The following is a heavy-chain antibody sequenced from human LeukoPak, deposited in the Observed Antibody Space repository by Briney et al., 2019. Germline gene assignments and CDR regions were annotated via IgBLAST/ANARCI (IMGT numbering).Heavy chain of an antibody. CDR3: GRRGIEAAGSWDWFDP. J-gene: IGHJ5*02. V-gene: IGHV4-31*03. CDR2: IHYSGST. D-gene: IGHD6-13*01. Sequence: SETLSLTCTVSGGSISSGSYHWSWIRQLPGKGLEWIGYIHYSGSTYYNPSLKSRVTISVDTSKNQFSLKMSSVTAADTAVYFCGRRGIEAAGSWDWFDPWGQGTLVTVYS. CDR1: GGSISSGSYH.